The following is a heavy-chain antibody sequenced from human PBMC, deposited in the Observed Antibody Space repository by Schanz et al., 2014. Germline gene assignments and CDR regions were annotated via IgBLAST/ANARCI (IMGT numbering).Heavy chain of an antibody. D-gene: IGHD5-12*01. Sequence: QVQLVESGGGVVQPGRSLRLSCAASGFTFSSYAVHWVRQAPDKGLVWVAVTSSDGSLKYYADSVKGRFTISRDNSRATVYLQMNSLRGEDTAVYYWARGGRGGYPGRAFDIWGQGTMVTASS. V-gene: IGHV3-30*04. J-gene: IGHJ3*02. CDR3: ARGGRGGYPGRAFDI. CDR2: TSSDGSLK. CDR1: GFTFSSYA.